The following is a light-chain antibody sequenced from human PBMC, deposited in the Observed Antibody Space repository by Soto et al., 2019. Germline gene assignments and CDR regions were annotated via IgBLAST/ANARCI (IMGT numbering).Light chain of an antibody. CDR3: QQYNSYSIT. Sequence: DIQMTQSPSTLSASVGDRVTITCRASQSIGSWLAWYQQNPGKAPKLLIYKASSLQIGVPSRFSGSGSGTEFNLTISSLQPDDFATYYCQQYNSYSITFGQGTRLEMK. CDR1: QSIGSW. J-gene: IGKJ5*01. V-gene: IGKV1-5*03. CDR2: KAS.